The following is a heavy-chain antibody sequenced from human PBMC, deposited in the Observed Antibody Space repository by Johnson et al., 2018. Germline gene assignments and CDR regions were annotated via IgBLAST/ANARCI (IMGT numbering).Heavy chain of an antibody. D-gene: IGHD1-1*01. CDR1: GFTFSDYA. V-gene: IGHV3-49*03. CDR2: IRPKVYGGTT. J-gene: IGHJ4*02. CDR3: ARDPQVESTTLPFDY. Sequence: VQLVQSGGGVVQPGRSLRLSCTASGFTFSDYALSWYRQAPGKGLEWVGFIRPKVYGGTTEYAASVEARFIISRDDSKKPMFLQMNSLGVEDTGVYYCARDPQVESTTLPFDYWGQGTLVTVSS.